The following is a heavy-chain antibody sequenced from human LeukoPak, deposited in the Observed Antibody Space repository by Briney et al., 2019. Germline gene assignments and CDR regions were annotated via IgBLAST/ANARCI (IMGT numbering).Heavy chain of an antibody. J-gene: IGHJ6*03. CDR1: GFTFSSYG. CDR2: IGSSSYI. Sequence: PGGSLRLSCAGSGFTFSSYGMHWVRQAPGKGLEWVSSIGSSSYIYYADSVKGRFTISRDNAKNSLYLQMNSLRAEDTAVYYCARNYGDLYYYYYYYMDVWGKGTTVTVSS. CDR3: ARNYGDLYYYYYYYMDV. D-gene: IGHD4-17*01. V-gene: IGHV3-21*01.